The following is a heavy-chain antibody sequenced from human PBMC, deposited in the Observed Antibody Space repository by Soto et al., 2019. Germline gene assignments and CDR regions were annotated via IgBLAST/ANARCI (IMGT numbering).Heavy chain of an antibody. V-gene: IGHV1-69*12. J-gene: IGHJ4*02. Sequence: QVQLVQSGAEVKKPGSSVKVSCKASGGTFSSDSFSWVRQAPGQGLEWMGGIIPMFDTPLYAQKFQDRVTITADESTSTADMQLSSLRSGDTAVYYCARSGGLDRDFNYWGQGSLVTVSS. CDR3: ARSGGLDRDFNY. CDR1: GGTFSSDS. D-gene: IGHD2-15*01. CDR2: IIPMFDTP.